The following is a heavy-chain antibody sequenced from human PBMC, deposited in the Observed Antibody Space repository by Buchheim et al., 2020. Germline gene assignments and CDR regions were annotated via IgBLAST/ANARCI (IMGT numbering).Heavy chain of an antibody. D-gene: IGHD6-13*01. CDR1: GYTFVNYG. CDR3: ASHPLDYSTYSSSWYWFDY. Sequence: VQLVQSGVEVKKPGASVKVSCKASGYTFVNYGVSWVRQMPGKGLEWMGRIDPSDSYTNYSPSFQGHVTISADKSISTAYLQWSSLKASDTAMYYCASHPLDYSTYSSSWYWFDYWGQGTL. CDR2: IDPSDSYT. J-gene: IGHJ4*02. V-gene: IGHV5-10-1*01.